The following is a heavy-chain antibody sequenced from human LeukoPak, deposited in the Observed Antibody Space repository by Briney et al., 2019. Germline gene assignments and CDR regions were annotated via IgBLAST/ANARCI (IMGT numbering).Heavy chain of an antibody. V-gene: IGHV4-4*07. D-gene: IGHD6-19*01. CDR2: IYTSGST. J-gene: IGHJ4*02. Sequence: SETLSLTCTVSSVSISSYYWSWIRQPAGKGLEWIGRIYTSGSTNYNPSLKSRVTMSVDTSKNQFSLRLSSVTAADTAIYYCAAGYSSGWVEFWGQGTLVTVSS. CDR3: AAGYSSGWVEF. CDR1: SVSISSYY.